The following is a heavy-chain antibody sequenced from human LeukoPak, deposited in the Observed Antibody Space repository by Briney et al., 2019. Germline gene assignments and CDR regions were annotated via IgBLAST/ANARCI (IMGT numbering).Heavy chain of an antibody. D-gene: IGHD5-12*01. Sequence: PGGSLRLSCAASGFTFSSYWMSWVRQAPGKGLEWVSAIIDTGGDTYYADSVKGRFTVSRDNSKYTLYLHMNSLRAEDMAVYYCAKVIVTTSNSYYLDYWGQGALVTVSS. CDR3: AKVIVTTSNSYYLDY. V-gene: IGHV3-23*01. CDR1: GFTFSSYW. J-gene: IGHJ4*02. CDR2: IIDTGGDT.